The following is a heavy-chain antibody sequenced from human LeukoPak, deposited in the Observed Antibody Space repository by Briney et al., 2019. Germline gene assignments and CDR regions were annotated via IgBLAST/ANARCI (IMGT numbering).Heavy chain of an antibody. CDR1: GFTVSSNY. CDR2: ISSSSSYI. D-gene: IGHD1-20*01. Sequence: PGGSLRLSCAASGFTVSSNYMSWVRQAPGKGLEWVSSISSSSSYIYYADSVKGRFTISRDNAKNSLYLQMNSLRAEDTAVYYCARDLGVITGTRWDYWGQGTLVTVSS. V-gene: IGHV3-21*01. J-gene: IGHJ4*02. CDR3: ARDLGVITGTRWDY.